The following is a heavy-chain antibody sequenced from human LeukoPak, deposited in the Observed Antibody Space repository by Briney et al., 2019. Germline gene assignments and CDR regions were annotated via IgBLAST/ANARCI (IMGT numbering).Heavy chain of an antibody. D-gene: IGHD1-26*01. Sequence: SETLSLTCTVSGGSISSSTYYWAWVRQPPGKGLEWIGSINYSGNTYYKSSLKSRVTISVDTSKNQFPLKLTSVTAADTAVYYCTRLTVGTTWGNYFDYWGQGTVVTVSS. CDR3: TRLTVGTTWGNYFDY. J-gene: IGHJ4*02. CDR1: GGSISSSTYY. CDR2: INYSGNT. V-gene: IGHV4-39*01.